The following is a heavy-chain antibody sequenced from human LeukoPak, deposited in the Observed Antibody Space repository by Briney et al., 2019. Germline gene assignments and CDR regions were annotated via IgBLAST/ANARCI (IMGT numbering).Heavy chain of an antibody. V-gene: IGHV5-51*01. CDR3: ARHTPGQQLV. J-gene: IGHJ4*02. D-gene: IGHD6-13*01. Sequence: GESLKITCKGSGYSVTSYWIGWVRRMPGKGLEWMGIIYPGDSDTRYTPSFQGQVTISADKSISTAYLQWSSLKASDTAMYYCARHTPGQQLVWGQGTLVTVSS. CDR1: GYSVTSYW. CDR2: IYPGDSDT.